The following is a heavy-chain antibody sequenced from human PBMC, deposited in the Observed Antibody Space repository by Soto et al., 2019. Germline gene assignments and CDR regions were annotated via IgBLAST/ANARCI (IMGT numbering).Heavy chain of an antibody. J-gene: IGHJ6*03. CDR3: ARVHEYPVGGAHYQVYCMDA. D-gene: IGHD2-21*01. Sequence: ASVKVSCKVSGYTLTELSMHWVRQAPGKGLEWMGGFDPEDGETIYAQKFQGRVTMTGDTSIDTAYMELSNLRSDDTPVYLCARVHEYPVGGAHYQVYCMDAWGKWTTVTVSS. CDR1: GYTLTELS. CDR2: FDPEDGET. V-gene: IGHV1-24*01.